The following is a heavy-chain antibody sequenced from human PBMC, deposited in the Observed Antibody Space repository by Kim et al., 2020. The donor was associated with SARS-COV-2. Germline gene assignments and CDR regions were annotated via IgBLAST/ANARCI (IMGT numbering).Heavy chain of an antibody. D-gene: IGHD6-19*01. CDR3: ARDTIAVAGEYYYYYYGMDV. J-gene: IGHJ6*02. Sequence: GGSLRLSCAASGFTFSSYGMHWVRQAPGKGLEWVAVIWYDGSNKYYADSVKGRFTIPRDNSKNTLYLQMNSLRAEDTAVYYCARDTIAVAGEYYYYYYGMDVWGQGTTVTVSS. V-gene: IGHV3-33*01. CDR2: IWYDGSNK. CDR1: GFTFSSYG.